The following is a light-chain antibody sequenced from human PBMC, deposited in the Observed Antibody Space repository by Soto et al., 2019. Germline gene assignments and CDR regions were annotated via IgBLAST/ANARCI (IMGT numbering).Light chain of an antibody. CDR3: ATWEAKV. Sequence: QSVLTQPPSVSAAPGEKVTISCSGSTSNIGNNHVSWYKQLPGTAPKLLIYDNDKRPSGIPDRFSGSKSATSATLGITGLQAGDEADYYCATWEAKVFGTGTKGTVL. V-gene: IGLV1-51*01. CDR1: TSNIGNNH. CDR2: DND. J-gene: IGLJ1*01.